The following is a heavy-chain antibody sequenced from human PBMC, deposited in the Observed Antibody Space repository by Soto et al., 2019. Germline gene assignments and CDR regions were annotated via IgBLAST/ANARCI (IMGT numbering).Heavy chain of an antibody. Sequence: TSETLSLTCTVSGGSTSGDNYWSWIRQPPGKGLEWIGHIYYSGNTDYNPSLKSRLAISIDTSKNQFSLKLSSVTAADTAVYFCAREGGESSDGLYYFDSWGQGSLVTVS. V-gene: IGHV4-30-4*01. D-gene: IGHD3-16*01. CDR1: GGSTSGDNY. J-gene: IGHJ4*02. CDR2: IYYSGNT. CDR3: AREGGESSDGLYYFDS.